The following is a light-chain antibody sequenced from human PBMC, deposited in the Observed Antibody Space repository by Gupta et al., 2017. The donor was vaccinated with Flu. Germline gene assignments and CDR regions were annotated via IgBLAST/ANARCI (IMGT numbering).Light chain of an antibody. J-gene: IGKJ1*01. CDR3: QQDDGSCT. Sequence: MVLTQSPASLSLPLGDKVTLSCRASQSVGRDHLAWYHQTPGQAPRLLVYDATKRATGVPDRISGRGSGTDFTLTISRLEATDSGIYYCQQDDGSCTFGQGTKVEIK. CDR1: QSVGRDH. V-gene: IGKV3-20*01. CDR2: DAT.